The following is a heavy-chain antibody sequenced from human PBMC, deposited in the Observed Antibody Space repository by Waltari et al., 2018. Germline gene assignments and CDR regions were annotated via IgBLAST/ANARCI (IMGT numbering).Heavy chain of an antibody. J-gene: IGHJ3*02. CDR3: ASYMTTVPLRAFDI. CDR2: IWYDGSNK. V-gene: IGHV3-33*01. CDR1: GFTFSSYG. D-gene: IGHD4-17*01. Sequence: QVQLVESGGGVVQPGRSLRLSCAASGFTFSSYGMHWVRQAPGKGLGWVAVIWYDGSNKYYADSVKGRFTISRDNSKNTLYLQMNSLRAEDTAVYYCASYMTTVPLRAFDIWGQGTMVTVSS.